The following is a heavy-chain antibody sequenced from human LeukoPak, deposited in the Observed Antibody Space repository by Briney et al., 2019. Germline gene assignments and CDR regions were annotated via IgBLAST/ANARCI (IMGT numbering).Heavy chain of an antibody. CDR3: ARDGPYSYGTDY. CDR1: GYTFTSYG. J-gene: IGHJ4*02. D-gene: IGHD5-18*01. Sequence: ASVKVSCKASGYTFTSYGISWVRQAPGQGLEWMGWISAYNGNTNYAQKLQGRVTMTTDKSTSTAYMELSSLRSEDTAVYYCARDGPYSYGTDYWGQGTLVTVSS. CDR2: ISAYNGNT. V-gene: IGHV1-18*01.